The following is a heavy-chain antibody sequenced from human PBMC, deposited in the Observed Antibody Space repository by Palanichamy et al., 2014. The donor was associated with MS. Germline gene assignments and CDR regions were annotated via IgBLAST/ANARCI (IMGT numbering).Heavy chain of an antibody. Sequence: VQLVESGGGLVQPGGSLRLSCVVSGFTFRDYWMSWVRQAPGKGLEWVANINKDGSEKHYVDSARGRFTISRDNAKNSLYLQMSSLRVEDTAVYYCARDNSGDGWYYWGQGTLVPVSS. V-gene: IGHV3-7*03. D-gene: IGHD5-24*01. CDR1: GFTFRDYW. CDR3: ARDNSGDGWYY. J-gene: IGHJ4*02. CDR2: INKDGSEK.